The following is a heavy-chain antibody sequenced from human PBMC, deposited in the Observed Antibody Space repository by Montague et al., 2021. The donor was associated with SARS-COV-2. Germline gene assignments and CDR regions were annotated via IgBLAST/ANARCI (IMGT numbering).Heavy chain of an antibody. CDR2: ISSSSSYI. D-gene: IGHD5-12*01. V-gene: IGHV3-21*01. J-gene: IGHJ5*02. Sequence: SLRLSCAASGFTFSSYSMNWVRQAPGEGLEWVSSISSSSSYIYYADSVKGRFTISRDNAKNSLYLQMNSLRAEDTAVYYCARDLVATIMSGWFDPWGQGTLVTVSS. CDR1: GFTFSSYS. CDR3: ARDLVATIMSGWFDP.